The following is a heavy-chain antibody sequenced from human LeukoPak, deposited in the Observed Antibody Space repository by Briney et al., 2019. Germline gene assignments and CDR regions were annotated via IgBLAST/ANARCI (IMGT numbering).Heavy chain of an antibody. J-gene: IGHJ4*02. CDR2: ISYDGSNK. V-gene: IGHV3-30*18. CDR3: AKVGDY. Sequence: GGSLRLSCAASGFTFSSYDMHWVRQAPGKGLEWVAVISYDGSNKYYADSVKGRFTISRDNSKNTLYLQMNSLRAEDTAVYYCAKVGDYWGQGTLVTVSS. CDR1: GFTFSSYD.